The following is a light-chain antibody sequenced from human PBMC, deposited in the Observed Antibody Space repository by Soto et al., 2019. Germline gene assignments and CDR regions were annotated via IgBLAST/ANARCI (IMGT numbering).Light chain of an antibody. CDR1: QSVSSN. CDR3: QQYNKWPPT. Sequence: EILMTQSPATLAVPPGERATLSCRASQSVSSNLAWFQQKPGQAPRLLIYGASTRYTGISARFSGSGSGTEFTLTISSLPSGDFEVYHCQQYNKWPPTFGQGTKVDIK. J-gene: IGKJ1*01. CDR2: GAS. V-gene: IGKV3-15*01.